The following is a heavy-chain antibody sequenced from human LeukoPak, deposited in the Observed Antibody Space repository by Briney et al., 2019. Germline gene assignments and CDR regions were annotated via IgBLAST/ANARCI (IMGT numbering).Heavy chain of an antibody. D-gene: IGHD1-26*01. CDR1: GGSISGYY. V-gene: IGHV4-39*07. J-gene: IGHJ4*02. Sequence: SETLFLTCTVSGGSISGYYWGWIRQPPGKGLEWIGSIYYSGSTNYNPSLKSRVTISVDKSKNQFSLKLSSVTAADTAVYYCARDRVWELRGFDYWGQGTLVTVSS. CDR2: IYYSGST. CDR3: ARDRVWELRGFDY.